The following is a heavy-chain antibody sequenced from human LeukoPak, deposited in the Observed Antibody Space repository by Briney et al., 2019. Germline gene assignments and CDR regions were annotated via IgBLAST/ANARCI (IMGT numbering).Heavy chain of an antibody. V-gene: IGHV7-4-1*02. D-gene: IGHD6-13*01. CDR2: INTNTGNP. CDR3: ARAEQLVQIYYYGMDV. CDR1: GYTFTSYG. Sequence: ASVKVSCKASGYTFTSYGISWVRQAPGQGLEWMGWINTNTGNPTYAQGFTGRFVFSLDTSVSTAYLQISSLKAEDTAVYYCARAEQLVQIYYYGMDVWGQGTTVTVSS. J-gene: IGHJ6*02.